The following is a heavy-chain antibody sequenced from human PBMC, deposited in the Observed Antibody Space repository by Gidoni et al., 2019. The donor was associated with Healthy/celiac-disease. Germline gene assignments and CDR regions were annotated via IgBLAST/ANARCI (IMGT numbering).Heavy chain of an antibody. J-gene: IGHJ4*02. V-gene: IGHV1-18*01. Sequence: QVQLVQSGAEVNTPGASGKVSCTASGYPFTSYGICWVRQASGQGLGWMGWIRAYNGNTNNAKKLQGRGTMTTDTSTSTAYMELRSLRSDDTAVYYCARGGRGVVPAAMYSWGQRTLVTVSS. D-gene: IGHD2-2*01. CDR3: ARGGRGVVPAAMYS. CDR1: GYPFTSYG. CDR2: IRAYNGNT.